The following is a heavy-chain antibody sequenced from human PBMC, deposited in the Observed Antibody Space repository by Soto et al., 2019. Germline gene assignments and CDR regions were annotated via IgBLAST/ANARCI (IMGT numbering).Heavy chain of an antibody. CDR1: GYTFTSTG. CDR2: ISGFNGKT. J-gene: IGHJ4*02. V-gene: IGHV1-18*01. Sequence: ASVKVSCKASGYTFTSTGISWVRQAPGQGPEWMGLISGFNGKTNYAQKFQGRVTMTTDTSTTTAYLEVRSLASDDTAVYYCERDLDGSGRYYPDYWGQGTPVIVSS. D-gene: IGHD3-10*01. CDR3: ERDLDGSGRYYPDY.